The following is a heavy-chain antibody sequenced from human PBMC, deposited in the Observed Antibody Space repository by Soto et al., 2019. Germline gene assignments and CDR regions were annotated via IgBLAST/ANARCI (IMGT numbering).Heavy chain of an antibody. CDR1: GGTFSSYA. CDR2: IIPIFGRA. J-gene: IGHJ4*02. Sequence: QVQLVQSGAEVKKPGSSVKVSCKASGGTFSSYAISWVRQAPGQGLEWMGGIIPIFGRANYARKFKGRVTITADESTSTAYMELNSLRSEETAVYYCASSVGRAYSSGWYGWGQGTLVTVSS. CDR3: ASSVGRAYSSGWYG. V-gene: IGHV1-69*01. D-gene: IGHD6-19*01.